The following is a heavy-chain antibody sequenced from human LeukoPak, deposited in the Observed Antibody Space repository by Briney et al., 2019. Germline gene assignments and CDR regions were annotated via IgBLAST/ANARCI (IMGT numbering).Heavy chain of an antibody. D-gene: IGHD5-18*01. Sequence: GGSLRHSCAASGITVTSNHMSWVRQAPGKELEWVSVIYSGGSTYYADSVKGRFTISRDNSKNTLYLQMDSLGTEDTAVYFCAKLYNYGYINWGQGTLVTVSS. CDR1: GITVTSNH. V-gene: IGHV3-66*01. J-gene: IGHJ4*02. CDR3: AKLYNYGYIN. CDR2: IYSGGST.